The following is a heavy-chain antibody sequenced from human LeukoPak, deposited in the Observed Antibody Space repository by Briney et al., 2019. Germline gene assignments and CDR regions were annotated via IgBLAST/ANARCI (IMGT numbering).Heavy chain of an antibody. CDR2: IYDSGST. CDR1: GDSISNYY. D-gene: IGHD3-10*01. V-gene: IGHV4-59*01. Sequence: SETLSLTCPVSGDSISNYYWTWIRQPPGKGLEWIGSIYDSGSTNYNPSLKTRVTISVDTSKNQFSLKLTSVTAADTAVYFCARTPPSGEYNGFDSWGQGTLVTVSS. J-gene: IGHJ5*01. CDR3: ARTPPSGEYNGFDS.